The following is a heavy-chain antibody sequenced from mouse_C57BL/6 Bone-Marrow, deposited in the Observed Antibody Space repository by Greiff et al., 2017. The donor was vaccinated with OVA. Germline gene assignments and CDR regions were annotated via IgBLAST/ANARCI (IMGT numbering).Heavy chain of an antibody. D-gene: IGHD1-1*01. CDR2: IYPRDGST. V-gene: IGHV1-85*01. J-gene: IGHJ1*03. CDR3: ARVTTVVAPWYFDV. Sequence: QVQLKQSGAELVKPGASVKLSCKASGYTFTSYDINWVKQRPGQGLEWIGWIYPRDGSTKYNEKFKGKATLTVDTSSSTAYMELHSLTSEDSAVYFCARVTTVVAPWYFDVWGTGTTVTVSS. CDR1: GYTFTSYD.